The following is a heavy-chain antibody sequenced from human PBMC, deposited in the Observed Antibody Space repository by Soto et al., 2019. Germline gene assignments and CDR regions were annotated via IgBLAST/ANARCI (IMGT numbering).Heavy chain of an antibody. CDR1: GFTFSGST. CDR3: ARGYSSGYYSFDY. V-gene: IGHV3-73*01. J-gene: IGHJ4*02. D-gene: IGHD3-22*01. CDR2: IRSKTNNYAT. Sequence: PGGSLRLSCAASGFTFSGSTMHWVRQASGKGLEWVGRIRSKTNNYATTCAASVQGRFTISRDDSKNTAYLQMNSLKTEDTAVYSCARGYSSGYYSFDYWGQGTLVTVSS.